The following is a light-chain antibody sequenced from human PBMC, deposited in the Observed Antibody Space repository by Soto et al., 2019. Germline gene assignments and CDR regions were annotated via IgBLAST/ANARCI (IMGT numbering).Light chain of an antibody. V-gene: IGLV2-23*01. CDR3: CSYVSSNTLI. CDR2: EGS. J-gene: IGLJ2*01. CDR1: SSDVGSYNL. Sequence: QPVLTQPASVSGSPGQSITISCTGTSSDVGSYNLVSWFQQHPGKAPKLMIYEGSKRPSGVSNRFSGSKSGNTASLTISGLQAEDEADYYCCSYVSSNTLIFGGGTKVTVL.